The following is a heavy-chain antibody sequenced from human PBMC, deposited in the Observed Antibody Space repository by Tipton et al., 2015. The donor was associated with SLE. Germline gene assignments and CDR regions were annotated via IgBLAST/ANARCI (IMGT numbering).Heavy chain of an antibody. J-gene: IGHJ4*02. D-gene: IGHD3-9*01. Sequence: QLVQSGGGVVQPGGSLRLSCAVSGFTFRTSGVHWVRQAPGKGLEWLTLLRYDGSNEYYADSGKGRFTISSDNSQTTLFLQMNSLRVEDTAVYYCVKDDWGSVDYWGQGTLVTVSS. CDR2: LRYDGSNE. CDR3: VKDDWGSVDY. V-gene: IGHV3-30*02. CDR1: GFTFRTSG.